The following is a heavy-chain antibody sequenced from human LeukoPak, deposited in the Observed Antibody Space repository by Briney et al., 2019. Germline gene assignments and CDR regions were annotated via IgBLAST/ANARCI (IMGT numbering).Heavy chain of an antibody. CDR3: ARAQTGRRGGIDY. CDR2: IYYSGST. J-gene: IGHJ4*02. Sequence: SETLSLTCTVPGGSISSGGYYWSWIRQHPGKGLEWIGYIYYSGSTYYNPSLKSRVTISVDTSKNQFSLKLSSVTAADTAVYYCARAQTGRRGGIDYWGQGTLVTVSS. CDR1: GGSISSGGYY. V-gene: IGHV4-31*03. D-gene: IGHD3-16*01.